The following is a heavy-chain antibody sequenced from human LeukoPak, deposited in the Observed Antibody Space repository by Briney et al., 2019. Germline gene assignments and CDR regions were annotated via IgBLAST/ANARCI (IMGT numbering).Heavy chain of an antibody. CDR2: ISGSGDST. J-gene: IGHJ6*03. CDR1: GFTFSSYA. V-gene: IGHV3-23*01. D-gene: IGHD3-9*01. Sequence: PGGSLRLSCAASGFTFSSYAMSWVRQAPGKGLEWVSGISGSGDSTYYADSVKGRFTISRDNSRNTLYLQKNSLRAENTAVYYCAKDGGEYYDILTGYYPRLYYMDVWGKGTTVTISS. CDR3: AKDGGEYYDILTGYYPRLYYMDV.